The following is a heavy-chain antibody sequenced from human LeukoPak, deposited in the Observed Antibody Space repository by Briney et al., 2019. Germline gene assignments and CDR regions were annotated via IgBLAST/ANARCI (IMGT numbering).Heavy chain of an antibody. J-gene: IGHJ4*02. Sequence: GGSLRLSCTSTGFTFCDYGVTWVRQAPGKGLEWVSFIRSRLYGGTTEYAASVKDRFTVSRDDSKSIAYLEMNSVSSEDTAVYFCGRGLTVVGAKYYFDYWGQGALVTVSS. CDR3: GRGLTVVGAKYYFDY. CDR2: IRSRLYGGTT. CDR1: GFTFCDYG. D-gene: IGHD1-26*01. V-gene: IGHV3-49*04.